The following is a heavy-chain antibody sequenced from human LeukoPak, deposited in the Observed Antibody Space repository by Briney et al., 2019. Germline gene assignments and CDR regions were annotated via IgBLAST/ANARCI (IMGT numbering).Heavy chain of an antibody. V-gene: IGHV3-7*01. CDR3: ARVGKNGWDFDH. CDR2: INEGGNSK. Sequence: GGSLRLSCAASGFTFSAYWMTWVRQAPGKGLEWVANINEGGNSKYYVDSGRGRFTISRDKTKDLLHLQMSSLRAEDTAVYYCARVGKNGWDFDHWGQGTLVTVSS. D-gene: IGHD6-19*01. CDR1: GFTFSAYW. J-gene: IGHJ4*02.